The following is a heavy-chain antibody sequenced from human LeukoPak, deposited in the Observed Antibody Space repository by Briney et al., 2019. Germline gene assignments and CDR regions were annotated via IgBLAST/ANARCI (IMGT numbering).Heavy chain of an antibody. D-gene: IGHD3-10*01. CDR2: IYTSGST. CDR1: GGSFSGYY. V-gene: IGHV4-59*10. Sequence: SETLSLTCAVYGGSFSGYYWSWIRQPPGKGLEWIGRIYTSGSTNYNPSLKSRVTMSVDTSKNQFSLKLSSVTAADTAVYYCARGGDYYGSGEDYWGQGTLVTVSS. J-gene: IGHJ4*02. CDR3: ARGGDYYGSGEDY.